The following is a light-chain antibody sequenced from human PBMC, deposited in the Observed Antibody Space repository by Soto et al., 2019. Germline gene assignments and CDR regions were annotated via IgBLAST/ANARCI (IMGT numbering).Light chain of an antibody. V-gene: IGKV1-5*03. CDR2: KAS. CDR3: QQYNSYSLT. CDR1: QSISNW. J-gene: IGKJ4*01. Sequence: DIQMTQSPSTLSASVGDGVTLTCRASQSISNWLAWYQQKPGKSPKLLIYKASSLESGVPSRFSGSGSGTEFTLTISSLQPDDLATYYCQQYNSYSLTFGGGTKVEIK.